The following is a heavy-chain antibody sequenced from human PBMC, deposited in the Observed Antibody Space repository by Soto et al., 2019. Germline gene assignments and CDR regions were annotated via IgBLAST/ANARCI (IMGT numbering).Heavy chain of an antibody. J-gene: IGHJ6*02. V-gene: IGHV4-59*01. Sequence: PSETLSLTCTVSGGSISSYYWSWIRQPPGKGLEWIGYIYYSGSTNYNPSLKSRVTISVDTSKNQFSLKLSSVTAADTAVYYCAREGFGEDYYYGMDVWGQGTTATVSS. D-gene: IGHD3-10*01. CDR3: AREGFGEDYYYGMDV. CDR1: GGSISSYY. CDR2: IYYSGST.